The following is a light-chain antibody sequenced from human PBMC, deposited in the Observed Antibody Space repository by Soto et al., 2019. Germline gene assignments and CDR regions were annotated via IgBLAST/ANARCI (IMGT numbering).Light chain of an antibody. J-gene: IGKJ1*01. CDR2: CAS. Sequence: DIVMTQSPDSLAMSLGERATINCRSSQSILFPSNNKNYFAWYQQKPVQLPKLLIYCASTRVSGVPDRCSGSGSGTDFTLTISSLQAEDGAVYYCQQYYSAPWMFGQGTKVEIK. CDR1: QSILFPSNNKNY. CDR3: QQYYSAPWM. V-gene: IGKV4-1*01.